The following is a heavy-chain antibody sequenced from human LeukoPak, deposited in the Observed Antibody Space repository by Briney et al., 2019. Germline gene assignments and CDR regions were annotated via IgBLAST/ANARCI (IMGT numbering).Heavy chain of an antibody. CDR2: ISWNSGSI. CDR1: GFTFDDYG. V-gene: IGHV3-9*01. CDR3: AKGVRITMVRGAFDI. J-gene: IGHJ3*02. Sequence: GGSLRLSCAASGFTFDDYGMSWVRQAPGKGLEWVSGISWNSGSIGYADSVKGRFTISRDNAKNSLAEDTALYYCAKGVRITMVRGAFDIWGQGTMVTVSS. D-gene: IGHD3-10*01.